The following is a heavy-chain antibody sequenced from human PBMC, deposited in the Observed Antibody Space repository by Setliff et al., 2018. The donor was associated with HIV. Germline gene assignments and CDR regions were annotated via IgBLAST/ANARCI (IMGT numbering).Heavy chain of an antibody. CDR2: IHYSGSS. D-gene: IGHD3-16*01. J-gene: IGHJ4*02. V-gene: IGHV4-59*11. Sequence: SETLSLTCNVSDVSISSHYWSWIRQPPGKGLEWIGYIHYSGSSNYNPSLKSRVIISVDTSKNQFSLKLSSVTAADTAVYYCARDRIESALNYWGQGTLVTVSS. CDR3: ARDRIESALNY. CDR1: DVSISSHY.